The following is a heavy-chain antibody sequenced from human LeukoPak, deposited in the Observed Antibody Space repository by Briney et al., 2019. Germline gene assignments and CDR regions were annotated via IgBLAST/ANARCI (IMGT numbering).Heavy chain of an antibody. D-gene: IGHD6-19*01. CDR3: AREMLAAVAAQS. CDR1: GFTFSNYW. CDR2: INSDGINT. J-gene: IGHJ5*02. Sequence: AGGSLRLSCAASGFTFSNYWMHWVRQAPGKGLVWVSRINSDGINTSYADSVKGRFTISRDNAKNSLYLQMNSLRAEDTAVYYCAREMLAAVAAQSWGQGTLVTVSS. V-gene: IGHV3-74*01.